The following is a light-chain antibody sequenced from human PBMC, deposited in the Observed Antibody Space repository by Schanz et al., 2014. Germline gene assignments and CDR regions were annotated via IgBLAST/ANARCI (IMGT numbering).Light chain of an antibody. CDR3: QKYNRAPPIT. Sequence: DIQMTQSPSSVSASVGDRVTITCRASQGITSWLAWYQQKPGKVPKLLIYAASTLQSGVPSRFSGSGSGTDFTLTISSLQPEDVATYYCQKYNRAPPITFGPGTKVDIK. V-gene: IGKV1-27*01. CDR2: AAS. J-gene: IGKJ3*01. CDR1: QGITSW.